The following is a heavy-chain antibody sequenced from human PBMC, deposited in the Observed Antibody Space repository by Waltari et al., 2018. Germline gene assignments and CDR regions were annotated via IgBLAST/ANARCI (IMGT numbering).Heavy chain of an antibody. J-gene: IGHJ4*02. V-gene: IGHV3-21*01. D-gene: IGHD3-3*01. CDR2: ISYSGSYM. CDR1: GFTFNYYN. Sequence: EVQLVESGGGLVKPGGSLRLSCAASGFTFNYYNMNWVRQAPGKGLEWVASISYSGSYMYYAESLKGRFTISRDNAKNSLYLQMNSLRAEDTAVYYCARDSTVLRFLEWLLRFDYWGQGTLVTVSS. CDR3: ARDSTVLRFLEWLLRFDY.